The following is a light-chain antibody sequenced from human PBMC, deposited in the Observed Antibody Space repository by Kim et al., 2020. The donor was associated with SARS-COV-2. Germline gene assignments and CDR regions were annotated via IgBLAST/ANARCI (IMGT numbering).Light chain of an antibody. CDR2: AAS. CDR1: QGISSY. J-gene: IGKJ4*01. CDR3: QQYYSYPLT. Sequence: RMTQSPSSLSASTGDRVTITCRASQGISSYLAWYQQKPGKAPKLLIYAASTLQSGVPSRFSGSGSGTDFTLTISCLQSEDFATYYCQQYYSYPLTFGGGTKVEIK. V-gene: IGKV1-8*01.